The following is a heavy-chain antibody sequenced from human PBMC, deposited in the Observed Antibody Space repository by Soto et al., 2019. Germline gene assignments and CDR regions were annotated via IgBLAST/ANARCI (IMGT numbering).Heavy chain of an antibody. Sequence: PGGSLRFSCASSGFIFRCSAMHWVSQAPGKVLDSVVRTRSKSKSDATAYAASVKVRFTISGNDSKNTAYLQMKSLKTEDTAVYYCPRQKADYYYEGMDVWGLGTTVTVSS. J-gene: IGHJ6*02. CDR3: PRQKADYYYEGMDV. CDR2: TRSKSKSDAT. V-gene: IGHV3-73*01. CDR1: GFIFRCSA.